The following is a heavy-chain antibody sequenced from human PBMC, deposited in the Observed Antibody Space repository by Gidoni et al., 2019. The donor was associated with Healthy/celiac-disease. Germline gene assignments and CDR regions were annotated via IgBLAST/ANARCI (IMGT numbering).Heavy chain of an antibody. CDR3: ARHTRDPAITMIVVVIGGDDAFDI. D-gene: IGHD3-22*01. CDR1: GGSISSSSYY. CDR2: IYYSGSL. Sequence: QLQLQESGPGLVKPSETLSLTCTVSGGSISSSSYYWGWIRQPPGKGLEWIGSIYYSGSLYYNPSLKSRVTIAVDTSKNQFSLKLSSVTAADTAVYYCARHTRDPAITMIVVVIGGDDAFDIWGQGTMVTVSS. J-gene: IGHJ3*02. V-gene: IGHV4-39*01.